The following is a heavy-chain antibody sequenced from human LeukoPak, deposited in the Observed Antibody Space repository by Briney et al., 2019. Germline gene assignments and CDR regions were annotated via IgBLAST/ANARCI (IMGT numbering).Heavy chain of an antibody. D-gene: IGHD6-19*01. Sequence: ASVKVSCKASGYTFTSYGISWVRQAPGQGLEWMGWISAYNGNTNYAQKLQGRVTMTRDMSTSTVYMELSSLRSEDTAVYYCAREEATDSSGWSWFDPWGQGTLVTVSS. CDR1: GYTFTSYG. CDR2: ISAYNGNT. J-gene: IGHJ5*02. V-gene: IGHV1-18*01. CDR3: AREEATDSSGWSWFDP.